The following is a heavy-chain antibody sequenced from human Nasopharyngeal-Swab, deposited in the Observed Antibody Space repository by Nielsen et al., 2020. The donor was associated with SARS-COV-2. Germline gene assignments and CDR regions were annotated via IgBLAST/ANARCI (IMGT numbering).Heavy chain of an antibody. D-gene: IGHD5-18*01. J-gene: IGHJ5*02. V-gene: IGHV3-30*02. CDR3: ARAAFGGYSYNWFDP. CDR2: IRYDGSNK. CDR1: GFTFSSYG. Sequence: GESLKISCAASGFTFSSYGMHWVRQAPGKGLEWVAFIRYDGSNKYYADSVKGRFTISRDNAKNSLYLQMNSLRAEDTAVYYCARAAFGGYSYNWFDPWGQGILVTVSS.